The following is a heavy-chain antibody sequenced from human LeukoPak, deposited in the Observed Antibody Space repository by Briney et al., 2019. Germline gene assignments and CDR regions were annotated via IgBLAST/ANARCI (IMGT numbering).Heavy chain of an antibody. CDR1: GYTFTSYG. D-gene: IGHD1-1*01. V-gene: IGHV1-18*01. CDR3: ARDFRLVYTTNSFDY. J-gene: IGHJ4*02. Sequence: ASVKVSCTASGYTFTSYGISWVRQAPGQGLEWMGWISAYNGNTNYAHKLQGRVTMTTDTYTSTAYMELRSLRSDDTAVYYCARDFRLVYTTNSFDYWGQGTLVTVSS. CDR2: ISAYNGNT.